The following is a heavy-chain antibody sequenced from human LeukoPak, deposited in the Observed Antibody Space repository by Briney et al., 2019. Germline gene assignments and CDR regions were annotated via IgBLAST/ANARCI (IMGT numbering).Heavy chain of an antibody. J-gene: IGHJ2*01. D-gene: IGHD3-16*02. Sequence: SETLSLTCTVSGGSVSSGSYHWGWIRQPPGKGLEWIGYIYYSGSTNYNPSFKGRVTISVDTSKTQFSLKLYSVTAADTALYYCARDRITFGGVIVTGEDWYFDLWGRGTLVTVSS. CDR2: IYYSGST. CDR1: GGSVSSGSYH. CDR3: ARDRITFGGVIVTGEDWYFDL. V-gene: IGHV4-61*01.